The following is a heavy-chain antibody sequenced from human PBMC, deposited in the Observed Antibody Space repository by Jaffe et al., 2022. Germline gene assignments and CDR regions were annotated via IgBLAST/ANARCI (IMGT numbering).Heavy chain of an antibody. CDR1: GYTFTGYY. D-gene: IGHD3-10*01. CDR2: INPNSGGT. Sequence: QVQLVQSGAEVKKPGASVKVSCKASGYTFTGYYMHWVRQAPGQGLEWMGWINPNSGGTNYAQKFQGRVTMTRDTSISTAYMELSRLRSDDTAVYYCARVRGKNGSGSPRDLYFDYWGQGTLVTVSS. CDR3: ARVRGKNGSGSPRDLYFDY. V-gene: IGHV1-2*02. J-gene: IGHJ4*02.